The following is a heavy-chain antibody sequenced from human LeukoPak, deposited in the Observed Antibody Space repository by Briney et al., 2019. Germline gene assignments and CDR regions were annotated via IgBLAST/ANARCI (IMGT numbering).Heavy chain of an antibody. CDR2: ISGGGST. V-gene: IGHV3-23*01. Sequence: GGSLRLSCAASGFTFSSYAMNWVRQAPGKGLEWVSAISGGGSTYYADSVKGRFTISRDNSKNTLYLQMNSLRAEDTAIYYCARGIYYDSSAYYYNWGQGTLVTVSS. CDR1: GFTFSSYA. D-gene: IGHD3-22*01. CDR3: ARGIYYDSSAYYYN. J-gene: IGHJ4*02.